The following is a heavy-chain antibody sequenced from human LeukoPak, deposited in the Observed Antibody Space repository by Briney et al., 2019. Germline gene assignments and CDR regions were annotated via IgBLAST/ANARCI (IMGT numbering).Heavy chain of an antibody. J-gene: IGHJ5*02. CDR1: GFTFSSYE. CDR2: ISGSGGST. Sequence: GGSLRLSCAASGFTFSSYEMNWVRQAPGKGLEWVSAISGSGGSTYYADSVKGRVTISRDNSKNTLYLQMNRMRAEDTALYYCAKGRLGATTNWFDPWGQGTLVTVSS. CDR3: AKGRLGATTNWFDP. D-gene: IGHD1-26*01. V-gene: IGHV3-23*01.